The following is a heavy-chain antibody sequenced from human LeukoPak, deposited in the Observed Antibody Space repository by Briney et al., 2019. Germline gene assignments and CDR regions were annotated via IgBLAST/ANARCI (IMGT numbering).Heavy chain of an antibody. V-gene: IGHV3-23*01. CDR3: AKVDRYCSTTRCPAGVFDY. J-gene: IGHJ4*02. CDR2: ISGSGGTT. CDR1: GFTFSNYG. D-gene: IGHD2-2*01. Sequence: GGSLRLSCAASGFTFSNYGMSWVRQAPGKGLEWISFISGSGGTTYYADSVKGRFTISRDNSKNTLYLQMNSLRAEDTAVYYCAKVDRYCSTTRCPAGVFDYWGQGILVTVSS.